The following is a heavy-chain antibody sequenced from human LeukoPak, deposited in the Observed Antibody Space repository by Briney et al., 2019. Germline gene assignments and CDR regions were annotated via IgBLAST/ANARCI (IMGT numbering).Heavy chain of an antibody. CDR2: VNHSGST. V-gene: IGHV4-34*01. D-gene: IGHD3-10*01. CDR1: GGSFSGYY. CDR3: ARRVGRWFGERAYYYNYMDV. Sequence: SETLSLTCAVYGGSFSGYYWSWIRQPPGKGLEWIGEVNHSGSTKYSPSLKSRVTISVDTSKNQFSLKLSSVTAADTAVYYCARRVGRWFGERAYYYNYMDVWGKGTTVTISS. J-gene: IGHJ6*03.